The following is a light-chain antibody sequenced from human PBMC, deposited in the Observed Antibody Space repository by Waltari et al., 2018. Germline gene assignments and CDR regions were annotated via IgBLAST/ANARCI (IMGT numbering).Light chain of an antibody. V-gene: IGLV1-44*01. J-gene: IGLJ3*02. CDR3: GAWDDGVKEWV. CDR2: STT. CDR1: NNNIGINT. Sequence: QSVLTQPPSASGTPGRRVTLPGSGTNNNIGINTVNCNQQYPRSAPKLLIFSTTPGPSGVPDRFSASKSGTSASLAINGLQAADEADYYCGAWDDGVKEWVFGGGTKLTVL.